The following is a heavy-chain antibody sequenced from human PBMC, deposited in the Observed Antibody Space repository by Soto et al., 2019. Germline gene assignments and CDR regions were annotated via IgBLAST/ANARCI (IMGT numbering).Heavy chain of an antibody. CDR1: GFTVSSNY. D-gene: IGHD4-17*01. CDR3: ARGYYGGNFGY. J-gene: IGHJ4*02. CDR2: IYRGGRT. Sequence: GGSLRLSCAASGFTVSSNYMSWVRQAPGKGLEWVSVIYRGGRTYYADSVKGRFTISIDNSKNTLYLQMNSLRAEDTAVYYCARGYYGGNFGYWGQGTLVTVSS. V-gene: IGHV3-66*01.